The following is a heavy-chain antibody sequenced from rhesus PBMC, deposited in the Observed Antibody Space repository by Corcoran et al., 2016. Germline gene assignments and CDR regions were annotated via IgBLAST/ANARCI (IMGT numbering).Heavy chain of an antibody. CDR3: ARGTVVFDY. CDR2: IYGSGSST. J-gene: IGHJ4*01. Sequence: QLQLQESGPGLVKPSEALSVTCAGSGGSIRSSYWSWFRAAPGKGLEWIGYIYGSGSSTNYNPSLKSRVTLSVDTSKNQLSLKLSAVTTADTAVYYCARGTVVFDYWGQGVLVTVSS. D-gene: IGHD5-24*01. V-gene: IGHV4-169*01. CDR1: GGSIRSSY.